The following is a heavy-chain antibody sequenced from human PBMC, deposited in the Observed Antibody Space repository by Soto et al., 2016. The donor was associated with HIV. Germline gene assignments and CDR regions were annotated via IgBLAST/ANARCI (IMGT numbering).Heavy chain of an antibody. CDR1: GGSFSGYY. J-gene: IGHJ4*02. Sequence: QVQLQQWGAGLLKPSETLSLTCAVYGGSFSGYYWSWIRQPPGKGLEWIGEINHSGSTNYNPSLKSRVTISVDTSKNQFSLKLSSVTAADTAVYYCARPDGYTHYFDYVGQGTLVTVSS. D-gene: IGHD5-12*01. V-gene: IGHV4-34*01. CDR2: INHSGST. CDR3: ARPDGYTHYFDY.